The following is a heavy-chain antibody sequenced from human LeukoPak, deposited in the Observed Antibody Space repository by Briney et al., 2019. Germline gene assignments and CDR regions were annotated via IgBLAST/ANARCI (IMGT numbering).Heavy chain of an antibody. V-gene: IGHV3-30-3*01. CDR3: ARDDWLDSSGYYSFLSSMDV. D-gene: IGHD3-22*01. Sequence: GGSLTLSCAASGFTFSSYAMHWVRQAPGKGLEWVAVISYDGSNKYYADSVKGRFTISRDNSKHTLYLQMNSLRAEDTAVYYCARDDWLDSSGYYSFLSSMDVWGQGTTVTVPS. J-gene: IGHJ6*02. CDR1: GFTFSSYA. CDR2: ISYDGSNK.